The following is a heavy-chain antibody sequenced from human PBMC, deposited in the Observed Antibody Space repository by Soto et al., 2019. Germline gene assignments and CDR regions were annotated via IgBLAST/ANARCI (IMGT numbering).Heavy chain of an antibody. CDR2: ISAYNGNT. CDR3: ARSSSSGDY. V-gene: IGHV1-18*04. J-gene: IGHJ4*02. D-gene: IGHD2-2*01. Sequence: QVQLVQSGTEVRKPGASVKISCRASGYTFTTYGINWVRQAPGQGLEWMGWISAYNGNTNFAENFQGRVTLTTETSTNTAYMELTSLTSEDTAIYFCARSSSSGDYRGQGTLVTVSS. CDR1: GYTFTTYG.